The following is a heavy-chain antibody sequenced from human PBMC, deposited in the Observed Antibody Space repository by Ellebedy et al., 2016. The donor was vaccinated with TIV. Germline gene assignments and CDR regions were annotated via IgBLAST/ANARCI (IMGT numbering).Heavy chain of an antibody. Sequence: PGGSLRLSCVASGFTFSSFAMSWVRQAPGKGPEWVSAISGSGITTYYSDSVKGRFTISRDNSKNTLDVQMNSLRAEDTAVYYCARDLGYSSSSYHYYYYGMDVWGQGTTVTVSS. CDR2: ISGSGITT. V-gene: IGHV3-23*01. CDR1: GFTFSSFA. D-gene: IGHD6-6*01. CDR3: ARDLGYSSSSYHYYYYGMDV. J-gene: IGHJ6*02.